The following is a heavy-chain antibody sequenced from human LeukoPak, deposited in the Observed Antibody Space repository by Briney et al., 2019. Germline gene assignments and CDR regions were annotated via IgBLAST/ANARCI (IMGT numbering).Heavy chain of an antibody. Sequence: GGSLRLSCAASGFTVSSNYMSWVRQAPGKGLEWVSVIYSGGSTYYADSVKGRFTISRDNSKNTLYLQMNSLRVEDTAVYSCAGDTGRTYFDYWGQGTLVTVSS. CDR1: GFTVSSNY. CDR3: AGDTGRTYFDY. CDR2: IYSGGST. V-gene: IGHV3-53*01. D-gene: IGHD1-14*01. J-gene: IGHJ4*02.